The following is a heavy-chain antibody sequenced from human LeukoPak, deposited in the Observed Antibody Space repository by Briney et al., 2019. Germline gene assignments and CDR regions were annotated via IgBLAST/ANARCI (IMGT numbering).Heavy chain of an antibody. V-gene: IGHV3-48*03. CDR3: ARSKKVGDDSFEY. Sequence: PGGSLRLSCTASGFTFNSYEMNWVRQAPGKGLEWVSYISSSGTGIYYADSVKGRFTISRDNAKLYLQMSSLRAEDTALYYCARSKKVGDDSFEYWGQGALVTVSS. CDR1: GFTFNSYE. J-gene: IGHJ4*02. D-gene: IGHD5-12*01. CDR2: ISSSGTGI.